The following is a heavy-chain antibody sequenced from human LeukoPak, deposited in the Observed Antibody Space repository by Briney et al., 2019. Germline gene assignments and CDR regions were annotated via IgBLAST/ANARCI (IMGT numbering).Heavy chain of an antibody. CDR3: ARRGYSYSYFDY. J-gene: IGHJ4*02. D-gene: IGHD5-18*01. CDR1: GGSISSYY. V-gene: IGHV4-59*01. CDR2: IYYSGST. Sequence: PSETLSLTCTVSGGSISSYYWSWIRQPPGKGLEWIGYIYYSGSTNYNPSLKSRVTISVDTSKNQFSLKLSSVTDADTAVYYCARRGYSYSYFDYWGQGTLVTVSS.